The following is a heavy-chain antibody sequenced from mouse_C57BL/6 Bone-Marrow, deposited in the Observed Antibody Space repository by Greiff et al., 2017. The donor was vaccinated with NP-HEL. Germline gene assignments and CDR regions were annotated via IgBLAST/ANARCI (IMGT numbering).Heavy chain of an antibody. J-gene: IGHJ1*03. CDR3: ARVYYYGSSYYWYFDV. V-gene: IGHV5-4*01. Sequence: EVQVVESGGGLVKPGGSLKLSCAASGFTFSSYAMSWVRQTPEKRLEWVATISDGGSYTYYPDNVKGRFPISRDNAKNNLYLQMSHLKSEDTAMYYCARVYYYGSSYYWYFDVWGTGTTVTVSS. D-gene: IGHD1-1*01. CDR2: ISDGGSYT. CDR1: GFTFSSYA.